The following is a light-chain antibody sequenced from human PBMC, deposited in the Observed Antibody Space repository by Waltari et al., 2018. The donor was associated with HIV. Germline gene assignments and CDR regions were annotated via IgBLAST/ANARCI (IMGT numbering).Light chain of an antibody. J-gene: IGLJ2*01. CDR1: SPNIGTGYD. CDR3: QSYDSSLSSVV. Sequence: QSVLTQPPSASGAPGPRVTISCSGSSPNIGTGYDVQWYQQLPGTAPKLLMYANSYRPSGVPDRFSGSKSGTSASLAITGLQAEDEADYYCQSYDSSLSSVVFGGGTKLTVL. V-gene: IGLV1-40*01. CDR2: ANS.